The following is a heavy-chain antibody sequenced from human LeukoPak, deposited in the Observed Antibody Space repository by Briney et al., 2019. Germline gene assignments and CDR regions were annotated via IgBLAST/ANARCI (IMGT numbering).Heavy chain of an antibody. CDR2: IRYDGSDK. J-gene: IGHJ4*02. CDR1: GFTFSYYG. CDR3: AKSGDYDFWSGYYPYHYFDY. Sequence: GGSLRLSCAASGFTFSYYGMHWARQAPGKGLEWVAFIRYDGSDKYYADSVKGRFTISRDNSKNMLYLQMNSLRAEDTAVYYCAKSGDYDFWSGYYPYHYFDYWGQGTLVTVSS. V-gene: IGHV3-30*02. D-gene: IGHD3-3*01.